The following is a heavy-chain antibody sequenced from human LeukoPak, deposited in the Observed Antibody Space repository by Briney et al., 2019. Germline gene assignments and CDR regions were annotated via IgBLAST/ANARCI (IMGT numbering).Heavy chain of an antibody. CDR2: TYTSGST. D-gene: IGHD3-22*01. J-gene: IGHJ4*02. CDR3: AREEYYSDNSGYYPDF. Sequence: PSETLSLTCTVSGDSISSGSYYWSWIRQPAGKGLEWIGRTYTSGSTNYNPSLKSRVTISVDTSKNQFSLKLSSVTAADTAVYYCAREEYYSDNSGYYPDFWGQGTLVTVSS. V-gene: IGHV4-61*02. CDR1: GDSISSGSYY.